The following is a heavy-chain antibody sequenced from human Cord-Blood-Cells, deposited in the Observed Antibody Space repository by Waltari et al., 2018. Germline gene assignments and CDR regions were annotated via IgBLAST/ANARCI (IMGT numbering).Heavy chain of an antibody. J-gene: IGHJ4*02. Sequence: VQLVESGGGVVQPGRSLSLSWAAAGFTFSSYGMHWVSSAPGKGMEWVAVIWYDGSKKYYADSVKGRFTISRDNSKNTLYLQMNSLRAEDTAVYYCARDHAAMVYYFDYWGQGTLVTVSS. CDR3: ARDHAAMVYYFDY. CDR2: IWYDGSKK. D-gene: IGHD5-18*01. CDR1: GFTFSSYG. V-gene: IGHV3-33*01.